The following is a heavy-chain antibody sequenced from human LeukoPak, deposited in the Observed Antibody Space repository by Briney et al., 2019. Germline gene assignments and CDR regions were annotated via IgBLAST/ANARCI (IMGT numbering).Heavy chain of an antibody. CDR2: INHSGST. V-gene: IGHV4-34*01. CDR3: ARHDYYDSSGYYYATGNWFDP. CDR1: GGSFSGYY. D-gene: IGHD3-22*01. J-gene: IGHJ5*02. Sequence: SETLSLTCAVYGGSFSGYYWSWIRQPPGKGLEWIGEINHSGSTNYNPSLKSRVTISVDTSKNQFSLKLSSVTAADTAVYYCARHDYYDSSGYYYATGNWFDPWGQGTLVTVSS.